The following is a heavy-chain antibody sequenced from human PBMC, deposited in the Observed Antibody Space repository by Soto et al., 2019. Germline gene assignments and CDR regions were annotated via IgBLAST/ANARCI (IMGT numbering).Heavy chain of an antibody. V-gene: IGHV3-23*01. CDR1: GFTFSSYA. J-gene: IGHJ6*03. Sequence: EVQLLESGGGLVQPGGSLRLSCAASGFTFSSYAMSWVRQAPGKGLEWVSAMSGSGGSTYYADSVKGRFTIARDNSKNTLYMQMNSLRAEDTAVYYCAKGGPYGSGSRYFYYMDVWGKGTTVTVAS. CDR3: AKGGPYGSGSRYFYYMDV. CDR2: MSGSGGST. D-gene: IGHD3-10*01.